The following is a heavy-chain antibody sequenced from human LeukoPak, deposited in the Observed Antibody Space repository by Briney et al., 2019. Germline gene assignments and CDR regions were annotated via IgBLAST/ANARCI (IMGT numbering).Heavy chain of an antibody. CDR2: IYHSGST. J-gene: IGHJ5*02. CDR3: ARDADLPGGFDP. Sequence: PSQTLSLTCAVSGGSISSGGYSWSWIRQPPGKGLEWIGYIYHSGSTYYNPSLKSRVTISVDRSKNQFSLKLSSVTAADTAVYYCARDADLPGGFDPWGQGTVVTVSS. V-gene: IGHV4-30-2*01. CDR1: GGSISSGGYS. D-gene: IGHD1-14*01.